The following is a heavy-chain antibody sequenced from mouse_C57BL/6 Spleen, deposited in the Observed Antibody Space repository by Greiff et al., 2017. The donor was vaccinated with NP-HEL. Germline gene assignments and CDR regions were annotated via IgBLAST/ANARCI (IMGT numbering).Heavy chain of an antibody. CDR3: ARNAYSNYEGAMDY. D-gene: IGHD2-5*01. J-gene: IGHJ4*01. CDR2: IWSGGST. V-gene: IGHV2-2*01. CDR1: GFSLTSYG. Sequence: VKLMESGPGLVQPSQSLSITCTVSGFSLTSYGVHWVRQSPGKGLEWLGVIWSGGSTDYNAAFISRLSISKDNSKSQVFFKMNSLQADDTAIYYCARNAYSNYEGAMDYWGQGTSVTVSS.